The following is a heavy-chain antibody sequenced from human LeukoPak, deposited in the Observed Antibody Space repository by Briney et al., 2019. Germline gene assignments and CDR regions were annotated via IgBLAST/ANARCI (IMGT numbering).Heavy chain of an antibody. V-gene: IGHV1-46*01. CDR3: ARTYDYVWGSYSPFDY. CDR1: GYTFTSYY. D-gene: IGHD3-16*01. J-gene: IGHJ4*02. Sequence: ASVKVSCKASGYTFTSYYMHWVRQAPGQGLEWMGIINPSGGSTSYAQKFQGRVTMTRDTSTSTVYMELSSLRSEDTAVYYGARTYDYVWGSYSPFDYWGQGTLVTVSS. CDR2: INPSGGST.